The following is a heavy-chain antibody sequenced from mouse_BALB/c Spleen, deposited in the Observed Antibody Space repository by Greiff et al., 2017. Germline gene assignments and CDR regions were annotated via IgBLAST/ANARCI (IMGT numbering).Heavy chain of an antibody. CDR1: GFAFSSYD. V-gene: IGHV5-12-1*01. J-gene: IGHJ4*01. CDR2: ISSGGGST. CDR3: ARPNYYGSILYYAMDY. D-gene: IGHD1-1*01. Sequence: EVQLVESGGGLVKPGGSLKLSCAASGFAFSSYDMSWVRQTPEKRLEWVAYISSGGGSTYYPDTVKGRFTISRDNAKNTLYLQMSSLKSEDTAMYYCARPNYYGSILYYAMDYWGQGTSVTVSS.